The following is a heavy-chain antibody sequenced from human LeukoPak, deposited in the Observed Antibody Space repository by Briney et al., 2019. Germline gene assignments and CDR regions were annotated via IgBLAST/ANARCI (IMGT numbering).Heavy chain of an antibody. CDR3: AKPGYYDSSGYFY. CDR2: ISGSGGST. D-gene: IGHD3-22*01. J-gene: IGHJ4*02. V-gene: IGHV3-23*01. CDR1: GFTFSSYA. Sequence: QTAGSLRFSCAASGFTFSSYAMSWVRQAPGKGLEWVSAISGSGGSTYYADSVKGRFTISRDNSKNTLYLQMNSLRAEDTAVYYCAKPGYYDSSGYFYWGQGTLVTVSS.